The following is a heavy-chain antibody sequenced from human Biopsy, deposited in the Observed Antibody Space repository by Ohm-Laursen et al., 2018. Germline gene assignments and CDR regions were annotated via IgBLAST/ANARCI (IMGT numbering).Heavy chain of an antibody. D-gene: IGHD2/OR15-2a*01. Sequence: SQTLSLTCTVSGGSISSDYWSWIRQTPGKGLEWIGYIYYSGSTNYNPSIKSRVTISVDTSKNQFSLRLNSVTAADTAVYYCARTTNSTGWPCDYFYGMDVWGQGTTVTVSS. CDR3: ARTTNSTGWPCDYFYGMDV. J-gene: IGHJ6*02. V-gene: IGHV4-59*01. CDR2: IYYSGST. CDR1: GGSISSDY.